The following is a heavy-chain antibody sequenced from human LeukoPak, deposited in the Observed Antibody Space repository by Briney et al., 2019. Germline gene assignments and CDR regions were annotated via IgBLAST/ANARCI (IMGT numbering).Heavy chain of an antibody. V-gene: IGHV3-30*18. Sequence: GRSLRLSCAASGFTFSSYGMHWVRQAPGKGLEWVAVISYDGSNKYYADSVKGRFTISRDNSKNTLYLQMNSLRAEDTAVYYCAKLGDTQYSSGWAYYFDYWGQGTLVTVSS. J-gene: IGHJ4*02. CDR2: ISYDGSNK. D-gene: IGHD6-19*01. CDR3: AKLGDTQYSSGWAYYFDY. CDR1: GFTFSSYG.